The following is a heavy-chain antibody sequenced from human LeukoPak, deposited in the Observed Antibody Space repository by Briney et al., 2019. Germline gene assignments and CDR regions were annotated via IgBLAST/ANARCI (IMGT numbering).Heavy chain of an antibody. CDR1: GFTFSSYA. D-gene: IGHD3-22*01. V-gene: IGHV3-64*01. CDR3: ARDRAYDSSGLGAFDI. Sequence: GGSLRLSCAASGFTFSSYAMHWVRQAPGKGLEYVSAISSNGGSTYYANSVKGRYTISRDNSKNTLYLQMGSLRAEDMAVYYCARDRAYDSSGLGAFDIWGQGTMVTVSS. CDR2: ISSNGGST. J-gene: IGHJ3*02.